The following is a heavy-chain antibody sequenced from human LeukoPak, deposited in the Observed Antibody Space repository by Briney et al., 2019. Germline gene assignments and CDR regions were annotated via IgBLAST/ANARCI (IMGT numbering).Heavy chain of an antibody. Sequence: SETLSLTCTVSGGSISSSNYYWGWIRQPPGEGLEWIGSIYYSGSTYSNPSLKSRVTISVDTSKNQFSLKLSSMTAADTAVYYCARHKREIAVAGLNAFDIWGQGTMVTVSS. CDR3: ARHKREIAVAGLNAFDI. CDR2: IYYSGST. D-gene: IGHD6-19*01. CDR1: GGSISSSNYY. J-gene: IGHJ3*02. V-gene: IGHV4-39*01.